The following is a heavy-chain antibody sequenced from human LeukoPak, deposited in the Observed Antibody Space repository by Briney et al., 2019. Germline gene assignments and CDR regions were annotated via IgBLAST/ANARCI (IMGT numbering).Heavy chain of an antibody. J-gene: IGHJ4*02. CDR2: ISGYNGDT. CDR1: GYPFRSFG. V-gene: IGHV1-18*01. Sequence: ASVKVSCKASGYPFRSFGMSWVRQAPGQGPEWMGWISGYNGDTKYAQNFQGRVTMTTDASTSTVYMELRSLRSDDTAMYFCARDLIGMGVLSRSRSYDSGTYRFDYWGQGTLVTVSS. CDR3: ARDLIGMGVLSRSRSYDSGTYRFDY. D-gene: IGHD3-10*01.